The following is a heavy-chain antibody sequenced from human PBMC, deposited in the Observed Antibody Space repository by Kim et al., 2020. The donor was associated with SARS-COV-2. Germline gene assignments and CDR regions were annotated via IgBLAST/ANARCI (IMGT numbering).Heavy chain of an antibody. CDR1: GFTFSSYA. Sequence: GGSLRLSCAASGFTFSSYAMHWVRQAPGKGLEWVSVISYNGSNKYYADSVKGRFTISRDNSKNTLYLQMNSLRAEDTALYYCARPSSGGYYSWFDPWGQGTLVTVSS. V-gene: IGHV3-30-3*01. CDR3: ARPSSGGYYSWFDP. D-gene: IGHD1-26*01. J-gene: IGHJ5*02. CDR2: ISYNGSNK.